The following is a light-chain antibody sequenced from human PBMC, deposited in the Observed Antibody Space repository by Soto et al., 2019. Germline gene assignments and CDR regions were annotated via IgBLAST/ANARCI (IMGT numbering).Light chain of an antibody. Sequence: DIHMTQSPSTLSASVGGRVTITCRASQSISTWLAWYQQKPGKAPHLLIYDASSLETGVPSRFSGRGSGTEFTLTINNLQSEDFATYYCQHADSFPLITFGQGTRREIK. J-gene: IGKJ5*01. CDR3: QHADSFPLIT. CDR2: DAS. CDR1: QSISTW. V-gene: IGKV1-5*01.